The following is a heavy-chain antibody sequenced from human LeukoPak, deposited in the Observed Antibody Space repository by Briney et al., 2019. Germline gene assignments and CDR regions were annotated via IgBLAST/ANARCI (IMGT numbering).Heavy chain of an antibody. D-gene: IGHD1-1*01. J-gene: IGHJ4*02. Sequence: GGSLRLSCAASGFTFSIYGMSWVRQTPGKGLEWVAVISYDGSKKYYADYVKGRFTISRDKSKNTLYLQMNSLRPEDTAVYYCARDVSAVGGLERPATLGYWGQGTLVTVSS. CDR2: ISYDGSKK. CDR3: ARDVSAVGGLERPATLGY. V-gene: IGHV3-30*03. CDR1: GFTFSIYG.